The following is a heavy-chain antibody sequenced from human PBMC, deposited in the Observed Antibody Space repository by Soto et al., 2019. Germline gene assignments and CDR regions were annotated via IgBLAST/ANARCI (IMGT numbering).Heavy chain of an antibody. CDR3: TRRPADMAVSGSWFDA. CDR1: GYTFTTYG. CDR2: ISADNGNT. V-gene: IGHV1-18*04. Sequence: QVHLVQSGVEAKKPGASVKVSFKASGYTFTTYGIIWVRQAPGQGLEWMGWISADNGNTNYAHKLQGRVTMTTDTSTSTAYMELRSLRSDDTALYYCTRRPADMAVSGSWFDAWGQGTLVSVSS. J-gene: IGHJ5*02. D-gene: IGHD3-10*01.